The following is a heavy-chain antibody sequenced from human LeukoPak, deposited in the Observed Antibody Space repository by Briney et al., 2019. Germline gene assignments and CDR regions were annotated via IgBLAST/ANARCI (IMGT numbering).Heavy chain of an antibody. V-gene: IGHV4-39*07. CDR2: INHSGST. CDR1: GGSISSSSYY. D-gene: IGHD2-2*01. CDR3: ARGSPIVVVPAAPRRVNNWFDP. Sequence: SETLSLTCTVSGGSISSSSYYWGWIRQPPGKGLEWIGEINHSGSTNYNPSLKSRVTISVDTSKNQFSLKLSSVTAADTAVYYCARGSPIVVVPAAPRRVNNWFDPWGQGTLVTVSS. J-gene: IGHJ5*02.